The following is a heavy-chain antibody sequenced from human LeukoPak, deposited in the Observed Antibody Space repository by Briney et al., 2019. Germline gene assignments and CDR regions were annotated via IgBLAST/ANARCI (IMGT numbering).Heavy chain of an antibody. V-gene: IGHV3-23*01. Sequence: GGSLRLSCAASGFTFSSYAMSWVRQAPGRGLEWVSAISGSGGSTYYADSVKGRFTISKDNSKNTLYLQMNSLRAEDTAVYYCAKDRTGIAVAGNWGQGTLVTVSS. CDR1: GFTFSSYA. D-gene: IGHD6-19*01. J-gene: IGHJ4*02. CDR2: ISGSGGST. CDR3: AKDRTGIAVAGN.